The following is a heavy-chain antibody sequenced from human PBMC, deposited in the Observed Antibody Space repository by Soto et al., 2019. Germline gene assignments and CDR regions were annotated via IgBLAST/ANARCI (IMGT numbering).Heavy chain of an antibody. D-gene: IGHD3-10*01. CDR1: GYTFTSYA. J-gene: IGHJ4*02. Sequence: ASLKVSCKASGYTFTSYAMHWVRQAPGQRLEWMGWINAGNGNTKYSQKFQGRVTITRDTSASTAYMELSSLRSEDTAVYYCARNPLYGSGSYKFDYWGQGTLVTVSS. V-gene: IGHV1-3*01. CDR3: ARNPLYGSGSYKFDY. CDR2: INAGNGNT.